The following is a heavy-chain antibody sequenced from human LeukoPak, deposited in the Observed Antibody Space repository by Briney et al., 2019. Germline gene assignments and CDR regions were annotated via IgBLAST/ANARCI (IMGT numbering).Heavy chain of an antibody. CDR1: GFTFSSYW. J-gene: IGHJ4*02. V-gene: IGHV3-7*01. D-gene: IGHD4-17*01. CDR3: ARETFGDTSTFDY. CDR2: IKQDGSEK. Sequence: SGGSLRLSCAASGFTFSSYWMSWVRQAPGKGLEWVANIKQDGSEKYYVDSVKGRFTISRDNAKNTLYLQMNSLRAEDTAVYYCARETFGDTSTFDYWGQGTLVTVSS.